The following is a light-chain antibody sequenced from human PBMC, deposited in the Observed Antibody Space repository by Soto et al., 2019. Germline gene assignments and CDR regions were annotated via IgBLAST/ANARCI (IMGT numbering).Light chain of an antibody. J-gene: IGKJ2*01. CDR2: ATS. CDR3: QQSYSSPYT. CDR1: QDINKY. V-gene: IGKV1-39*01. Sequence: DIQMTQSPSSLSAAVGDRVTITCRANQDINKYLNWYRQTPGKAPNLLIFATSTLHSGVPSRFSGSRSGTDFSLTISSLQPEDFATYYCQQSYSSPYTFGQGTKLEF.